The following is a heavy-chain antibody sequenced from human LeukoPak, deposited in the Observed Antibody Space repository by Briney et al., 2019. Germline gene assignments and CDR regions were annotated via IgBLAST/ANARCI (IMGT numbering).Heavy chain of an antibody. CDR1: GFTFSSYD. V-gene: IGHV3-23*01. CDR2: ISGSGDST. Sequence: GGSLRLSCAASGFTFSSYDMSWVRQAPGKGLEWVSSISGSGDSTYYADSVKGRFTISRDNSKNTLYLQMNSLRAEDTAVYYCAKDGGEYYDILTGYYPRLYYMDVWGKGTTVTISS. J-gene: IGHJ6*03. CDR3: AKDGGEYYDILTGYYPRLYYMDV. D-gene: IGHD3-9*01.